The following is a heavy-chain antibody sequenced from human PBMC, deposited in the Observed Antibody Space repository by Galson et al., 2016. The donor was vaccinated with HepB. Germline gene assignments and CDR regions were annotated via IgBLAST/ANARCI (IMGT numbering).Heavy chain of an antibody. V-gene: IGHV3-9*01. Sequence: SLRLSCAASGFNFEGYAMHWVRQAPGKGLEWVSGISWNSGAKGYADSVKGRFTISRDNTKNSLYLQMNSLRAEDTALYYRAKDRGGVIAAPGKYYFYGMDVWGKGTTVTVAS. J-gene: IGHJ6*04. CDR1: GFNFEGYA. CDR2: ISWNSGAK. D-gene: IGHD2-21*01. CDR3: AKDRGGVIAAPGKYYFYGMDV.